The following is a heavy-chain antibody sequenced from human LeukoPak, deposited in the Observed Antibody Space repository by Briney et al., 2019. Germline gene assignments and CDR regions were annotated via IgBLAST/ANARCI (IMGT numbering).Heavy chain of an antibody. D-gene: IGHD4-23*01. V-gene: IGHV3-30*18. CDR2: ISYDGSNK. CDR1: GFTFSSYG. J-gene: IGHJ4*02. Sequence: GRSLRLSCAASGFTFSSYGMHWVRQAPGKGLEWVAVISYDGSNKYYADSVKGRFTISRDNSKNTLYLQMNSLRAEDTAVYYCAKDSLRWHTLNYFDYWGQGTLVTVSS. CDR3: AKDSLRWHTLNYFDY.